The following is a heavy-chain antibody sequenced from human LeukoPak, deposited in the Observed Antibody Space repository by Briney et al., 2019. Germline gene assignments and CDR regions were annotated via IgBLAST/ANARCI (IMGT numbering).Heavy chain of an antibody. CDR1: GFTFSSYA. D-gene: IGHD1-26*01. J-gene: IGHJ4*02. CDR3: AKVSNWELLPIDY. Sequence: GGSLRLSCAASGFTFSSYAMSWVRQAPGKGLEWVSGISGSGGTTYYADSVKGRFTISRDNSKNTLYLQMNSLRAEDTAVYYCAKVSNWELLPIDYWGQGTLVTVSS. CDR2: ISGSGGTT. V-gene: IGHV3-23*01.